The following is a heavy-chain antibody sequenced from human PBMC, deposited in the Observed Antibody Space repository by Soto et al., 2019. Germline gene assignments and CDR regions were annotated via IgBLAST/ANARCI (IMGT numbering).Heavy chain of an antibody. D-gene: IGHD3-10*01. CDR1: GITFSNYG. CDR2: IWYDGSKK. Sequence: GGSLRLSCAASGITFSNYGMHWVRQAPGKGLEWVAVIWYDGSKKYYADSVKGRFTVSRDNSKNTLYLQMNSLRAEDTAVYYCARAGSGNLVNYFDYWGQGTLVTVSS. J-gene: IGHJ4*02. CDR3: ARAGSGNLVNYFDY. V-gene: IGHV3-33*01.